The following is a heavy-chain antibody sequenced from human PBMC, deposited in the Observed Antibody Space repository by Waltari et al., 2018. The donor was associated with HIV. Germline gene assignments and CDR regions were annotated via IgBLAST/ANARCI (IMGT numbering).Heavy chain of an antibody. V-gene: IGHV4-4*07. Sequence: QVNLQESGPGLVKPSETLSLTCSVYGGSLRSYYRSWIRQPAGKGLEWIGRIYTRGSTNYNPSLKSRVTMSVDTSKKQFSLKLSSVTAADTAVYYCARDPIAAAGRNYYGMDVWGQGTTVTVSS. CDR1: GGSLRSYY. D-gene: IGHD6-13*01. J-gene: IGHJ6*02. CDR2: IYTRGST. CDR3: ARDPIAAAGRNYYGMDV.